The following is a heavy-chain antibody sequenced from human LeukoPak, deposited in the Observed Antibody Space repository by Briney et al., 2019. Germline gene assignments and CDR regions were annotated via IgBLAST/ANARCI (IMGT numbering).Heavy chain of an antibody. Sequence: ASVKVSCKASGYTFTSYAMNWVRQAPGQGLEWMGWINTNTGNPTYAQGFTGRFVFSLDTSVGTAYLQISSLKAEDTAVYYCAYLIPSIAVADTNWFDPWGQGTLVTVSS. CDR1: GYTFTSYA. V-gene: IGHV7-4-1*02. CDR3: AYLIPSIAVADTNWFDP. J-gene: IGHJ5*02. D-gene: IGHD6-19*01. CDR2: INTNTGNP.